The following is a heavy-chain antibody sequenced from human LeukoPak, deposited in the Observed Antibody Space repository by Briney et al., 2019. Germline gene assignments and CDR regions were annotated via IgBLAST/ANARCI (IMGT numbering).Heavy chain of an antibody. CDR3: ARGRRVNYYGSGSSKCYFDY. D-gene: IGHD3-10*01. CDR2: INHSGST. CDR1: GGSFSGYY. V-gene: IGHV4-34*01. J-gene: IGHJ4*02. Sequence: SETLSLTCAVYGGSFSGYYWSWIRQPPGKGLEWIGEINHSGSTNYNPSLKSRVTISVDTSKNQFSLKLSSVTAADTAVYYCARGRRVNYYGSGSSKCYFDYWGQGTLVTVSS.